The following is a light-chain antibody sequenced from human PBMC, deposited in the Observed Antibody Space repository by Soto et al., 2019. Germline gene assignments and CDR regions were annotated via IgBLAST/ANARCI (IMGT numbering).Light chain of an antibody. CDR1: QGISNY. CDR2: AAS. J-gene: IGKJ1*01. Sequence: DIQMTQSPSSLSASVGDRVTITCRASQGISNYLAWYQQKPGKVPKLLIYAASTLQSGVPSRFSGSGAGTDFTLTISSLQPDDVATYYCQKYNSAPWTFGLRTKVEIK. V-gene: IGKV1-27*01. CDR3: QKYNSAPWT.